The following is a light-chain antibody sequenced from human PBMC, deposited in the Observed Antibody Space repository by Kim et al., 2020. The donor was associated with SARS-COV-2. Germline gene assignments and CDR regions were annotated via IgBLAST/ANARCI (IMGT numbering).Light chain of an antibody. CDR2: DAC. J-gene: IGKJ4*01. CDR3: QQFDSSFFS. Sequence: SASVGDRVIITCRTSQAISTNLAWYQQKPGKGPRLLIYDACSLRSGVPSRFTGSGSGTDFSLTSSSLQPEDFATYYCQQFDSSFFSFGGGTKLEI. CDR1: QAISTN. V-gene: IGKV1-13*02.